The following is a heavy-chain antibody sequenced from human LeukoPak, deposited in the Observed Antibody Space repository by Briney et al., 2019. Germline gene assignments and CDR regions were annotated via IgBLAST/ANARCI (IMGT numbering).Heavy chain of an antibody. CDR3: ARRYYFVSGSYYPFDF. CDR1: GGSISDNDYS. J-gene: IGHJ4*02. V-gene: IGHV4-39*01. D-gene: IGHD3-10*01. CDR2: IHYSGTT. Sequence: SETLSLTCNVSGGSISDNDYSWDWIRQPPGMGLEWMGCIHYSGTTYSNPSLKSRISISVDTSKSQFSLKLRSVTAADTAVYYCARRYYFVSGSYYPFDFWGQGTLVTVSS.